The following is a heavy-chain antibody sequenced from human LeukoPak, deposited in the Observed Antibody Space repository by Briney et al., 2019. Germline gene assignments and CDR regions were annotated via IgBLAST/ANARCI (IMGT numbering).Heavy chain of an antibody. CDR2: IIPILGIA. D-gene: IGHD2-2*01. V-gene: IGHV1-69*02. CDR1: GGAFSSYT. Sequence: SVKVSCKASGGAFSSYTISWVRQAPGQGREWMGRIIPILGIANYAQKCQGRVTITADKSTSTAYMELSSLRSEDTAVYYCAECSSASCYTGGGFDYWGQGTLVTVSS. CDR3: AECSSASCYTGGGFDY. J-gene: IGHJ4*02.